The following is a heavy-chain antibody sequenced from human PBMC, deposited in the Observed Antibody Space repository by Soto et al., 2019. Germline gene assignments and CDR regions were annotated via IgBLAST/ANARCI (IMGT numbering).Heavy chain of an antibody. CDR1: GFTFSNAW. CDR2: IKSKTDGGTT. CDR3: TSPLGGFLEWQTLLKPNPAPDAFDI. J-gene: IGHJ3*02. V-gene: IGHV3-15*01. Sequence: EVQLVESGGGLVKPGGSLRLSCAASGFTFSNAWMSWVRQAPGKGLEWVGRIKSKTDGGTTDYAAPVKGRFTISRDDSKNTLYLQMNSLKTEDTAVYYCTSPLGGFLEWQTLLKPNPAPDAFDIWGQGTMVTVSS. D-gene: IGHD3-3*01.